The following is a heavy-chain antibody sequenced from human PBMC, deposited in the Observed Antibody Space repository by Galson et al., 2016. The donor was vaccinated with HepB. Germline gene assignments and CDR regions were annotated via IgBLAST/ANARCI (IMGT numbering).Heavy chain of an antibody. V-gene: IGHV1-69*13. J-gene: IGHJ5*02. CDR2: IIPIFGTI. CDR3: ADGTYDSSGYPNWFDP. CDR1: GGTFSNSA. Sequence: SVKVSCKAAGGTFSNSAISWVRQAPGQGLEWMGGIIPIFGTIYYAQKFQGRVTITADESTSTAYMEVSSLRSEDTAVYYCADGTYDSSGYPNWFDPWGQGTLVTVSS. D-gene: IGHD3-22*01.